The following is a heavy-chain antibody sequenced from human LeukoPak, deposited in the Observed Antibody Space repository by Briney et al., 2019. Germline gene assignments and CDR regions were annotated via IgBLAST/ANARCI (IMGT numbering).Heavy chain of an antibody. J-gene: IGHJ4*02. Sequence: QPGRSLRLSCAASGFTFSSHAMSWVRQAPGKGLEWVSAISGSGGSTYYADSVKGRFTISRDNSKNTLYLQMNSLRAEDTAVYYCAKESVVVTAMFDYWGQGTLVTVSS. CDR1: GFTFSSHA. CDR3: AKESVVVTAMFDY. V-gene: IGHV3-23*01. D-gene: IGHD2-21*02. CDR2: ISGSGGST.